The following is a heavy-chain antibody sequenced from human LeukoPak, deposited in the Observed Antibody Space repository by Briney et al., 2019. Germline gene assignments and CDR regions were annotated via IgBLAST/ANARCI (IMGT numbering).Heavy chain of an antibody. CDR1: GFTFSSFA. Sequence: GGSLRLSCAASGFTFSSFAMSWVRQAPGKGLQWVSAISGSGGSTYYADSVKGRFTISRDNSKNTLYLQMSSLRAEDTAVYYCAKWGPQGYGSGWYDYWGQGTLVTVSS. CDR3: AKWGPQGYGSGWYDY. CDR2: ISGSGGST. D-gene: IGHD6-19*01. V-gene: IGHV3-23*01. J-gene: IGHJ4*02.